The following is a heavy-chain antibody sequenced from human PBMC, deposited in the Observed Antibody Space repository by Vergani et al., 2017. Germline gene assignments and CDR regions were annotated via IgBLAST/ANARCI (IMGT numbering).Heavy chain of an antibody. CDR1: GYSIGSGFY. CDR3: ARSQGDYWYFDL. Sequence: QVRLEESGPGLVKPSETLSLTCSVSGYSIGSGFYWAWIRQSPAGGLQWLTSIHNRGKTYNNPSLKRRVSVSLDTAKNRFSLNLTSVTATDTAVYYCARSQGDYWYFDLWGPGSLVTVSS. V-gene: IGHV4-38-2*01. CDR2: IHNRGKT. J-gene: IGHJ2*01. D-gene: IGHD2-21*01.